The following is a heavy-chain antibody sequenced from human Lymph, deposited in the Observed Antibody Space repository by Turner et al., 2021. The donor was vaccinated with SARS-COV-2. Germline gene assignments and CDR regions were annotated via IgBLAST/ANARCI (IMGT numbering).Heavy chain of an antibody. CDR2: IYYSGRT. D-gene: IGHD2-21*02. CDR1: GGSISSSSFY. V-gene: IGHV4-39*01. CDR3: ARQRLTRYGMVV. Sequence: QLQLQESGPGLVKPSETLSLTCTVPGGSISSSSFYWGWIRQPPGKGLEWIGSIYYSGRTYYNPSLKSRVTIPVDTSKNQFSLKLSSVTAADTAVYYCARQRLTRYGMVVWGQGTTVTVSS. J-gene: IGHJ6*02.